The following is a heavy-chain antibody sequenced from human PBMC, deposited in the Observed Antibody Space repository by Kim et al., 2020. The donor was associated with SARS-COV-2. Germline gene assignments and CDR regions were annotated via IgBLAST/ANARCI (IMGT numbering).Heavy chain of an antibody. D-gene: IGHD1-26*01. V-gene: IGHV3-7*03. CDR2: IKQDGSEK. Sequence: GGSLRLSCAASGFTFSSYWMSWVRQAPGKGLEWVAYIKQDGSEKYYVDSVKGRFTISRDNAKNSLYLQMNSLRAEDTAVYYCARDLGATTEDYYYYYGMDVWGQGTTVTVSS. CDR3: ARDLGATTEDYYYYYGMDV. CDR1: GFTFSSYW. J-gene: IGHJ6*02.